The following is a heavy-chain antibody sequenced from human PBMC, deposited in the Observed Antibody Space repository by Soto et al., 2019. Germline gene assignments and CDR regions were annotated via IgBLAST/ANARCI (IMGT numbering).Heavy chain of an antibody. J-gene: IGHJ6*02. V-gene: IGHV1-69*01. CDR2: IIPIFGTA. D-gene: IGHD2-15*01. Sequence: QVQLVQSGAEVKKPGSSVKVSCKASGGTFSSYAISWVRQAPGQGLEWMGGIIPIFGTANYAQKFQGRVTITADESTSTAYMELGSVGYEYTGGYYCARVKVVGWDSYYGMDVWGQGTTVTVSS. CDR3: ARVKVVGWDSYYGMDV. CDR1: GGTFSSYA.